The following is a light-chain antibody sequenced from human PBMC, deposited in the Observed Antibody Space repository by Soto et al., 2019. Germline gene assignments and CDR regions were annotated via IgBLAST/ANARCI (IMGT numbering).Light chain of an antibody. CDR3: SSYAGSTTFVV. CDR1: SSDVGSYDL. CDR2: EVT. V-gene: IGLV2-23*02. J-gene: IGLJ2*01. Sequence: QSVLTQPAAVSESPGQSITISCTGSSSDVGSYDLVSWYQQHPGKAPKLMIYEVTKRPSGVSNRFSGSKSGNTASLTISGLQAEDEADYYCSSYAGSTTFVVFGGGTKLTVL.